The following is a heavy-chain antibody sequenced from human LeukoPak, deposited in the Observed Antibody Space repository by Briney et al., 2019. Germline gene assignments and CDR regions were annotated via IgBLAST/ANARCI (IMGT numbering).Heavy chain of an antibody. CDR1: GFTFSTYS. CDR3: ARDIGYHTFDY. D-gene: IGHD5-12*01. CDR2: ISSGSTTI. V-gene: IGHV3-48*01. J-gene: IGHJ4*02. Sequence: GGSLRLSCAASGFTFSTYSMSWVREAPGQGLEWVSYISSGSTTIYYADSVKGRFTVSRDNAENSLYLQMNSLRAEDTAVYYCARDIGYHTFDYWGQGGLVTVSS.